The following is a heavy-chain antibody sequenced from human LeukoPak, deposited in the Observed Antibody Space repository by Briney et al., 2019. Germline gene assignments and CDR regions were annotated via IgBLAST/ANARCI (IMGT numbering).Heavy chain of an antibody. CDR1: GFTFSSYA. J-gene: IGHJ4*02. Sequence: LRLSCAASGFTFSSYAMSWVRQHPGKGLEWIGYIYYSGSTYYNPSLKSRVTISVDTSKNQFSLKLSSVTAADTAVYYCARFHAVTNLVLWGQGTLVTVSS. V-gene: IGHV4-31*02. D-gene: IGHD4-17*01. CDR2: IYYSGST. CDR3: ARFHAVTNLVL.